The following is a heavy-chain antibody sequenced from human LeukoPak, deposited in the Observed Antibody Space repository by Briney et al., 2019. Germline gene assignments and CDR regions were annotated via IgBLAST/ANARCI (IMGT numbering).Heavy chain of an antibody. D-gene: IGHD2-2*01. CDR3: ARDLGVLLPA. Sequence: GGSLRLSCAASGFTFGSYGMNWVRQAPGKGLEWVSYISSSSSTIYYADSVKGRSTISRDNAKNSLYLQMNSLRAEDTAVYYCARDLGVLLPAWGQGTLVTVSS. CDR1: GFTFGSYG. J-gene: IGHJ5*02. CDR2: ISSSSSTI. V-gene: IGHV3-48*01.